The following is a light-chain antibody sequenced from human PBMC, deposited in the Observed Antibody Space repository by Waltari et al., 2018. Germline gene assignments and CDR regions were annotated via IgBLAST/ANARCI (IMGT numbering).Light chain of an antibody. Sequence: QSALTQPRSVSGSPGQSVTISCTGASGYAGGTKFVFWYQQHPGKAPKLMIYDVSKRPSGVPDRFSGSKSGNTASLTISGLQADDEADYYCCSYAGTYTFVFGGGTKLTVL. CDR1: SGYAGGTKF. CDR3: CSYAGTYTFV. CDR2: DVS. J-gene: IGLJ2*01. V-gene: IGLV2-11*01.